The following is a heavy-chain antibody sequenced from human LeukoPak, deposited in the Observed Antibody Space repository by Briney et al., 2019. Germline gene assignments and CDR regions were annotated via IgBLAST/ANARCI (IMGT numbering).Heavy chain of an antibody. CDR3: VTYSSSWYYFDY. Sequence: PGRSLRLSCAASGFTFSSYGMHWVRQAPSKGLEWVAVISYDGSNKYYADSVKGRFTISRDNSKNTLYLQMNSLRAEDTAVYYCVTYSSSWYYFDYWGQGTLVTVSS. J-gene: IGHJ4*02. CDR1: GFTFSSYG. D-gene: IGHD6-13*01. CDR2: ISYDGSNK. V-gene: IGHV3-30*03.